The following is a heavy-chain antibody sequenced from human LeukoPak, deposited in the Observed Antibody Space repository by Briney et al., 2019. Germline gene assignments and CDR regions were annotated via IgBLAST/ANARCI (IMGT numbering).Heavy chain of an antibody. J-gene: IGHJ4*02. CDR2: IHYSGST. D-gene: IGHD5-18*01. V-gene: IGHV4-59*01. CDR3: ARERGPAMIDY. Sequence: MTSETLSLTCTVSGGSITSYYWSWIRQPPGKGLEWIGYIHYSGSTNYNPSLKSRVTMSIDTSKNQVSLKLSSVTAADTAVYYCARERGPAMIDYWGQGTLVTVSS. CDR1: GGSITSYY.